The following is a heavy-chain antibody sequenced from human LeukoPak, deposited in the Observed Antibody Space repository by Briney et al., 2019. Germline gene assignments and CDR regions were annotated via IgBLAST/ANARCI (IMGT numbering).Heavy chain of an antibody. J-gene: IGHJ6*02. CDR3: ARTGFTVVPIANYDYGMDV. CDR2: ISGNSGNT. CDR1: GYSFISYG. Sequence: GASVKVSCKCSGYSFISYGINWVRQAPGQGLEWMGWISGNSGNTKYADKFQGRVTMTTDTSTETVYMELRSLRSDDTAVYYCARTGFTVVPIANYDYGMDVWGHGTTVTVSS. V-gene: IGHV1-18*01. D-gene: IGHD2-2*01.